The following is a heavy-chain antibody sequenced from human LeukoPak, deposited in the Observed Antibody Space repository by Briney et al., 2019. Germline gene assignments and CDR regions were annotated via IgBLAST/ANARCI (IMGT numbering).Heavy chain of an antibody. CDR3: AKFKSGGWYTYYFDY. Sequence: GGSLRLSCAASGFTFSSYAMSWVRQAPGKGLEWVSAISGSGGSTYYADSVKGRFTISRDNSKNTLYLQMNSLRAEDTAVYYCAKFKSGGWYTYYFDYWGRGTLVTVSS. D-gene: IGHD6-19*01. CDR1: GFTFSSYA. J-gene: IGHJ4*02. CDR2: ISGSGGST. V-gene: IGHV3-23*01.